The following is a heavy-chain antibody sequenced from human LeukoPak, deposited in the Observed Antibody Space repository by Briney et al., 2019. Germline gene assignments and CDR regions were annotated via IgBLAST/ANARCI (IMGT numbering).Heavy chain of an antibody. CDR1: GYTFTHYV. D-gene: IGHD2-21*01. CDR2: INAGNGDT. Sequence: ASVNVSCKSSGYTFTHYVVHWVRQAPGQRPECMGWINAGNGDTKYSQNFQGRVTITRDTSASTAYMELSGLTSEDTALYYCARDDCGDTCYPGGYWGQGTLVTVSS. V-gene: IGHV1-3*01. J-gene: IGHJ4*02. CDR3: ARDDCGDTCYPGGY.